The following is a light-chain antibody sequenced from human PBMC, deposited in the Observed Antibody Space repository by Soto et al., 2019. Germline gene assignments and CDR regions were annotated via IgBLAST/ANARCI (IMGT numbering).Light chain of an antibody. CDR3: HQSYNTPQT. CDR2: TTS. V-gene: IGKV1-39*01. CDR1: QSIGIY. J-gene: IGKJ1*01. Sequence: DIQMTQSPSSLSASVGDRVTITCRASQSIGIYLNWYQQKPGTAPKLLIYTTSSLQSGVPSRFSGSGSGTDFTLTISSLQPEDFATYYCHQSYNTPQTFGQGTKVEIK.